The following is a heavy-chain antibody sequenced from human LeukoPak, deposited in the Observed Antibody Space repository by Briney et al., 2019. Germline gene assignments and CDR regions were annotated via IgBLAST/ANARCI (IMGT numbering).Heavy chain of an antibody. Sequence: GGSLRLSCAASGFTFSSYAMHWVRQAPGKGLEWVAVISYDGSNKYSADSVQGRFTISRDNSKNTVYLQMDNLRAEDSAMYYCAKAHSISWPYAFDSWGQGTLVTVSS. J-gene: IGHJ4*02. CDR3: AKAHSISWPYAFDS. D-gene: IGHD6-13*01. V-gene: IGHV3-30-3*01. CDR2: ISYDGSNK. CDR1: GFTFSSYA.